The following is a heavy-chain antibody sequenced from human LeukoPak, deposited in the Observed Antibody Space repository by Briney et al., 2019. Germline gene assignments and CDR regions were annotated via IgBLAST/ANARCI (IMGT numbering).Heavy chain of an antibody. Sequence: GGSLRLSCAASGFNIRSHGMHWVRQAPGKGLEWLAVIWYNGNTEYYADSVKGRFTVSRDDSQNTLHLQMDSLRAEDTAVYYCVSADIWGNYRTDSWGHGALVVVSS. V-gene: IGHV3-33*01. CDR2: IWYNGNTE. D-gene: IGHD3-16*02. J-gene: IGHJ5*01. CDR3: VSADIWGNYRTDS. CDR1: GFNIRSHG.